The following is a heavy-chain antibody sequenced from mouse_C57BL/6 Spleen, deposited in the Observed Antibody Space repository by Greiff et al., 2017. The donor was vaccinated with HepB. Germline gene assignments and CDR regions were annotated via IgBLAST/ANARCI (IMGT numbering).Heavy chain of an antibody. Sequence: QLQQSGPELVQPGASVEISCKASGYTFIDYYINWVKQRPGQGLEWIGWIYPGSGNTKYNEKFKGKATLTVDTSSSTAYMQLSSLTSEDSAVYFCARLGKTAQASSWFAYWGQGTLVTVSA. CDR2: IYPGSGNT. D-gene: IGHD3-2*02. CDR1: GYTFIDYY. J-gene: IGHJ3*01. V-gene: IGHV1-84*01. CDR3: ARLGKTAQASSWFAY.